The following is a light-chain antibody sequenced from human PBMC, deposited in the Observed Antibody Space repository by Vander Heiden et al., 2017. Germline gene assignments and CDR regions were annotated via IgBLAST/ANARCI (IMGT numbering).Light chain of an antibody. Sequence: SYVLTQPPSASVAHGETARITCGGHSIGSKRVHWYHQKPAQAPLLVIYDDSYRPSVIPERLSGSNSVITATLTISRVEAGDEADYYCQVWDSSGYYLVIGGGTKLTVL. CDR1: SIGSKR. J-gene: IGLJ3*02. CDR3: QVWDSSGYYLV. V-gene: IGLV3-21*04. CDR2: DDS.